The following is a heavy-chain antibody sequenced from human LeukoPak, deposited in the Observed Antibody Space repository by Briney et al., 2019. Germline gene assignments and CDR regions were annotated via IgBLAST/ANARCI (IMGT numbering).Heavy chain of an antibody. Sequence: GSLRLSCEASGFTFSSYAMNWVRQAPGKGLEWVSAISGRGGGTFYADSVKGRFTISRDNSKNTLYLQVNSLRAEDTAVYYCAKTVGYQLLSTLFDYWGQGTLVTVSS. D-gene: IGHD2-2*01. CDR1: GFTFSSYA. V-gene: IGHV3-23*01. CDR3: AKTVGYQLLSTLFDY. J-gene: IGHJ4*02. CDR2: ISGRGGGT.